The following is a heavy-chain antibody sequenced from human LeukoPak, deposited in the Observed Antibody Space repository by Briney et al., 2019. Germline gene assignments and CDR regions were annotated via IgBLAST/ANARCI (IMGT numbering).Heavy chain of an antibody. D-gene: IGHD6-6*01. CDR3: ARYSSSSGGASHYLDY. CDR2: ISGDGSMT. CDR1: GFTFRSYW. V-gene: IGHV3-74*01. J-gene: IGHJ4*02. Sequence: GGSLRLSCAVSGFTFRSYWMHWVRQAPGKGLVWVSRISGDGSMTNYADSVKGRFTISRDNAKNTVYLQMNSLRAEDTAVYYCARYSSSSGGASHYLDYWGQGTLVTVSS.